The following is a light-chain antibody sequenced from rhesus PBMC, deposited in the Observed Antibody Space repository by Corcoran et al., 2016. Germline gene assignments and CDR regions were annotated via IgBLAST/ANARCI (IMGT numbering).Light chain of an antibody. CDR3: QQYYSSPLT. Sequence: DIVMTQSPDSLAVSLGERVTINCKSSQSLLYSSNNKNYLAWYQQKPGQAPKLLIYWASTRESGVPNRCSGSGSGTDFTLSISGLQAEDVAVYYCQQYYSSPLTFGQGTKVEIK. CDR1: QSLLYSSNNKNY. CDR2: WAS. V-gene: IGKV4-1*01. J-gene: IGKJ1*01.